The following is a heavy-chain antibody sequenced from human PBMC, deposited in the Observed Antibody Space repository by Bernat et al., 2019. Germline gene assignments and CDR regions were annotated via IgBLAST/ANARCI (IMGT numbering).Heavy chain of an antibody. CDR1: GFTFSSYG. Sequence: QVQLVESGGGVVQPGRSLRLSCAASGFTFSSYGMHWVRQAPGKGLEWVAVIWYDGRNKYYADSVKGRFTISRDNSKTTLYLQMSSLRAEDTAVYYCALDSSSSDYFDYWGQGTLVTVSS. J-gene: IGHJ4*02. V-gene: IGHV3-33*01. CDR3: ALDSSSSDYFDY. D-gene: IGHD6-6*01. CDR2: IWYDGRNK.